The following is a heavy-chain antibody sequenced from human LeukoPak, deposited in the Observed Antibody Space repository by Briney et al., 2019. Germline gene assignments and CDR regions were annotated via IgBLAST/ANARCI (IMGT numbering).Heavy chain of an antibody. CDR1: GFTVSTNY. CDR2: IYSGGST. CDR3: ARDSSSGWYHGY. Sequence: GGSLRLSCAATGFTVSTNYMSWVRQAPGKGLEWVSVIYSGGSTYYADSVKGRFTISRDSSKNTLYLQMNSLRAEDTAVYYCARDSSSGWYHGYWGQGTLVTVSS. D-gene: IGHD6-19*01. J-gene: IGHJ4*02. V-gene: IGHV3-66*01.